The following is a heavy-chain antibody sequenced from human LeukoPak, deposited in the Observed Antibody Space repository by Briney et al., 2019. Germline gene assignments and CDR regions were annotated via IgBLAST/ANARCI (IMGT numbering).Heavy chain of an antibody. Sequence: SVKVSCKASGGTFSSYAISWVRQAPGQGLEWMGRIIPILGIADYAQKFQGRVTITADKSTSTAYMELSSLRSEDTAVYYCASKGYCSGGSCYLGNWGQGTLVTVSS. CDR2: IIPILGIA. D-gene: IGHD2-15*01. J-gene: IGHJ4*02. CDR1: GGTFSSYA. V-gene: IGHV1-69*04. CDR3: ASKGYCSGGSCYLGN.